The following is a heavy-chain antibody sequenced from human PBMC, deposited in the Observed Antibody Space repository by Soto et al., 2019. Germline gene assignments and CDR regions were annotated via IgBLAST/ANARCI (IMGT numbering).Heavy chain of an antibody. CDR2: ISWNSGSI. CDR3: AKDIKLAPLDAFDI. CDR1: GFTFDDYA. V-gene: IGHV3-9*01. Sequence: SLRLSCAASGFTFDDYAMHWVRQAPGKGLEWVSGISWNSGSIGYADSVKGRFTISRDNAKNSLYLQMNSLRAEDTALYYCAKDIKLAPLDAFDIWGQGTMVTVS. J-gene: IGHJ3*02.